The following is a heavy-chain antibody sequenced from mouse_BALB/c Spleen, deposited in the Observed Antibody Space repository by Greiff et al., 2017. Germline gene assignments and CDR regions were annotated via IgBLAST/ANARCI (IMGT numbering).Heavy chain of an antibody. CDR1: GFTFSSYG. J-gene: IGHJ2*01. V-gene: IGHV5-6*03. CDR2: ISSGGSYT. Sequence: DVKLVESGGGLVKPGGSLKLSCAASGFTFSSYGMSWVRQTPDKRLEWVATISSGGSYTYYPDSVKGRFTISRDNAKNTLYLQMSSLKSEDTAMYYCARPYDYWGQGTTLTVSS. CDR3: ARPYDY.